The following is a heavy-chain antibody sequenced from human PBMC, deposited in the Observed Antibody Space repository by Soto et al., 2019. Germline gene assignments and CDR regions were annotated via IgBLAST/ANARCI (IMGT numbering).Heavy chain of an antibody. Sequence: SETLSLTCSLDSRSLSGYYWSWIRQPPGKGLEWIGEISPSGTTNYSPSLKSRVSISVDTSKNQFSLNLTSLTAADTAVYYCARAPKVSGSAQTRPDFWGQGSLVTVSS. J-gene: IGHJ4*02. V-gene: IGHV4-34*01. D-gene: IGHD6-6*01. CDR1: SRSLSGYY. CDR2: ISPSGTT. CDR3: ARAPKVSGSAQTRPDF.